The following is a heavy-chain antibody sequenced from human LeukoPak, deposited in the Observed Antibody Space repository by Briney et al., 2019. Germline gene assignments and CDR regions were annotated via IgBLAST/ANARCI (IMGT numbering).Heavy chain of an antibody. CDR1: GGSISSYY. J-gene: IGHJ4*02. V-gene: IGHV4-59*01. Sequence: MSSETLSLTCTVSGGSISSYYWSWIRQPPGKGLEWIGYIYYSGSTNYNPSLKSRVTISVDTSKNQFSLKLSSVTAADTAVYYCARVYYDSSPTVYFDYWGQGTLVTVSS. CDR2: IYYSGST. CDR3: ARVYYDSSPTVYFDY. D-gene: IGHD3-22*01.